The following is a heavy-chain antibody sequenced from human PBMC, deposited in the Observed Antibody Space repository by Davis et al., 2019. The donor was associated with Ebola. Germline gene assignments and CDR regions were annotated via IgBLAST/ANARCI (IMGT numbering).Heavy chain of an antibody. J-gene: IGHJ6*02. CDR3: ARRNWNWNYYGMDV. CDR1: AYTFSSYG. CDR2: ISAYNGKT. D-gene: IGHD1-7*01. Sequence: ASVQVSCKASAYTFSSYGISWVRQAPRHELAWMGAISAYNGKTNNAQKLQGRVTMTTDTSTSTAYMELRSLRSDDTAVYYCARRNWNWNYYGMDVWGQGTTVTASS. V-gene: IGHV1-18*01.